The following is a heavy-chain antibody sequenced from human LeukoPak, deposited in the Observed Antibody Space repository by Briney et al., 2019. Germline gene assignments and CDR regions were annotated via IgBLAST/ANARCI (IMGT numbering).Heavy chain of an antibody. CDR2: INPNSGGT. D-gene: IGHD6-6*01. V-gene: IGHV1-2*02. J-gene: IGHJ1*01. CDR3: ARSLGRTGEYYFQH. Sequence: GASVKVSCKASGYTFTGYYMHWVRQAPGQGLEWMGWINPNSGGTNYAQKFQGRVTMTRDTSISTAYMELSRLRSDDTAVYYCARSLGRTGEYYFQHWGQGTLVTVSS. CDR1: GYTFTGYY.